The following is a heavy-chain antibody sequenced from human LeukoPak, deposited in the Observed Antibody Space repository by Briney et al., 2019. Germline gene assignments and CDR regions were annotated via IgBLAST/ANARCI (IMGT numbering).Heavy chain of an antibody. CDR1: GFTFSSYS. Sequence: GGSLRLSCAASGFTFSSYSMNWVRQAPGKGLEWVSSISSSSSYIYDADSVKGRFTISRDNAKNSLYLQMNSLRAEDTAVYYCARDSYDFWSGLNWFDPWGQGTLVTVSS. V-gene: IGHV3-21*01. CDR3: ARDSYDFWSGLNWFDP. J-gene: IGHJ5*02. D-gene: IGHD3-3*01. CDR2: ISSSSSYI.